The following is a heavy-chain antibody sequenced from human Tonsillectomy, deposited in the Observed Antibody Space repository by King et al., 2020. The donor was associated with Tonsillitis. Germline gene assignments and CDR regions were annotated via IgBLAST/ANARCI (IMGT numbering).Heavy chain of an antibody. V-gene: IGHV5-10-1*03. CDR3: ARHNNPLSGEDCSSTSCSSWGHDY. CDR2: IDPSDSYT. D-gene: IGHD2-2*01. Sequence: VQLVESGAEVKKPGESLRISCKGSGYSFTSYWISWVRQMPGKGLEWMGRIDPSDSYTNYSPSFQGHVTISADKSISTAYLQWSSLKASDTAMYYCARHNNPLSGEDCSSTSCSSWGHDYWGQGTLVTVSS. J-gene: IGHJ4*02. CDR1: GYSFTSYW.